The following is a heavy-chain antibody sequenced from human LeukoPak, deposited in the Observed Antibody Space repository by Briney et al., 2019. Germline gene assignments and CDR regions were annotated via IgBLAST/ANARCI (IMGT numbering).Heavy chain of an antibody. J-gene: IGHJ6*02. CDR3: ARHIVAPHGAMDV. CDR1: GGSISSNTYY. CDR2: INDGGST. V-gene: IGHV4-39*01. Sequence: PSETLSLTCTVSGGSISSNTYYCAWIRQPPGKGLEWIGSINDGGSTFYNPSPKSRVTISVDTSKNQFSLRLSSVTAADTVVYYCARHIVAPHGAMDVWGQGTTVTVSS. D-gene: IGHD5-12*01.